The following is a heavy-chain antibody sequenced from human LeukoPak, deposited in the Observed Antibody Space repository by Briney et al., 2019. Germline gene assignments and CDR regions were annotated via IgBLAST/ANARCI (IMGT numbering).Heavy chain of an antibody. CDR1: GYTFTNYG. J-gene: IGHJ4*02. D-gene: IGHD6-19*01. Sequence: ASVKVSCKASGYTFTNYGISWVRQAPGQGLEWMGWINTYNGNTNYAQKLRGRLTMTTDTSTSTAYMELRSLRSDDTAVYYCATDPHEFSSGWSQFDYWGQGTLVTVSS. CDR3: ATDPHEFSSGWSQFDY. V-gene: IGHV1-18*01. CDR2: INTYNGNT.